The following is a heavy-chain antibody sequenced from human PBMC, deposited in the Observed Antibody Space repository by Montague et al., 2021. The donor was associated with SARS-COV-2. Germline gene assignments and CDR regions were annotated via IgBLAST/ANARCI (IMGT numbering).Heavy chain of an antibody. V-gene: IGHV3-23*01. J-gene: IGHJ4*02. CDR3: ANRGVRYFDAQGVWYYFDD. Sequence: SLRLSCAASGFTFSSYGMTWVRQAPGKGLEWVSTISDSGGSTYYADSVTGRFTISRDNSKNTLYLQMNSLRAEDTAVYYCANRGVRYFDAQGVWYYFDDWDQGTLVTIAS. CDR2: ISDSGGST. CDR1: GFTFSSYG. D-gene: IGHD3-9*01.